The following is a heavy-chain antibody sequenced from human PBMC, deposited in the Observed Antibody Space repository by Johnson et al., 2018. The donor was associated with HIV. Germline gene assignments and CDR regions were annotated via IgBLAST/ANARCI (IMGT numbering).Heavy chain of an antibody. D-gene: IGHD2-2*01. Sequence: VQLVESGGGVVQPGGSLRLSCAASGFTVNGNYMSWVRQAPGKGLEWVSVIYSGGSTAYADAVKGRFTISRDNSKNTLYLQMNSLRAEDTAVYYCASDPVPAAIRAFDIWGQGTMVTVSS. CDR3: ASDPVPAAIRAFDI. V-gene: IGHV3-66*02. J-gene: IGHJ3*02. CDR1: GFTVNGNY. CDR2: IYSGGST.